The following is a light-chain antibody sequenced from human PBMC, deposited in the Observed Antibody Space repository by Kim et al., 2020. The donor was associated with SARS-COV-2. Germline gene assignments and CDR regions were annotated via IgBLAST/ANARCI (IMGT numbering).Light chain of an antibody. J-gene: IGLJ2*01. CDR1: SSNIGANS. Sequence: ELTQPPSASGTPGQRVTISCSGVSSNIGANSVKWYKQLPGTAPKLLIYSNNQRPSGVPDRFSASKSGTSASLAITGLQSEDEGDYYCSSWDDSPNGVVFGGGTQLTV. CDR3: SSWDDSPNGVV. CDR2: SNN. V-gene: IGLV1-44*01.